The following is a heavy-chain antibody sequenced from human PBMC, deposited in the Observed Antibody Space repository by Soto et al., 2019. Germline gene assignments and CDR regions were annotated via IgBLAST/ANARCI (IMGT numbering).Heavy chain of an antibody. CDR1: GFTFSSYW. V-gene: IGHV3-74*01. J-gene: IGHJ4*02. CDR3: ARVDCSGGSCYHLDY. CDR2: INSDGSST. Sequence: EVQLVESGGGLVQPGGSLRLSCAASGFTFSSYWMHWVRQAPGKGLVWVSRINSDGSSTSYADSVKGRFTISRDNAKNTLYLQMSSLRAADTAVYYCARVDCSGGSCYHLDYCGKGTLVTVSA. D-gene: IGHD2-15*01.